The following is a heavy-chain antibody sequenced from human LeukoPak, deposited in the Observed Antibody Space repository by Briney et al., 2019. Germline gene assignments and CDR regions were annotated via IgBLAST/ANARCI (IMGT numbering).Heavy chain of an antibody. CDR2: ISGSGGST. J-gene: IGHJ6*02. V-gene: IGHV3-23*01. CDR1: GFTFSSYA. D-gene: IGHD6-19*01. CDR3: ARAPMYSSGWPGVGTYYYYGMAV. Sequence: GGSLRLSCAASGFTFSSYATSWVRQAPGKGLEWVSAISGSGGSTYYADSVKGRFTISRDNSKNTLYLQVNSLRAEDTAVYYCARAPMYSSGWPGVGTYYYYGMAVWGQGTTVTVSS.